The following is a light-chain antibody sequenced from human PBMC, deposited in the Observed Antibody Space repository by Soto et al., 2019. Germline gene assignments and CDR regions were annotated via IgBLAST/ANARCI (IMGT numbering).Light chain of an antibody. CDR3: LQHNSYPRT. V-gene: IGKV1-17*01. J-gene: IGKJ1*01. CDR2: AAS. CDR1: QGIRND. Sequence: DIQMTQSPSSLSASVGDRVTVTCRASQGIRNDLDWYQQKPGKAPKRLIYAASSLQSGVPSRFSGSGSGTEFTLTISSLQPEDFATYYCLQHNSYPRTFGQGTNVEVK.